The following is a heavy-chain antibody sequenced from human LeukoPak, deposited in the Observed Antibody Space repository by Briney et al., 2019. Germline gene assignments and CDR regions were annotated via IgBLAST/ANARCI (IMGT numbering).Heavy chain of an antibody. V-gene: IGHV3-48*04. Sequence: SGGSLRLSCAASGFTFGSYSMNWVRQAPGKGLEWVSYISSSSSTIYYADSVKGRFTISRDNAKNSLYLQMNSLRAEDTAVYYCARVDYGDYVPYFDYWGQGTLVTVSS. D-gene: IGHD4-17*01. J-gene: IGHJ4*02. CDR2: ISSSSSTI. CDR1: GFTFGSYS. CDR3: ARVDYGDYVPYFDY.